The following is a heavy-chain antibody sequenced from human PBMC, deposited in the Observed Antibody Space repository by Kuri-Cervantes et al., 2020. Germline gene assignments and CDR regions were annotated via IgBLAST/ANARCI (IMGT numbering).Heavy chain of an antibody. V-gene: IGHV5-51*01. CDR2: IYPGDSDT. Sequence: GESLKISCKGSGSSFTSYWIGWVRQMPGKGLEWIGIIYPGDSDTRYSPSFQGQVTISADKSISTAYLQWSGLKASDTAMYYCASGMSYDYVWGRYRDAFDIWGQGTMVTVSS. CDR1: GSSFTSYW. D-gene: IGHD3-16*02. J-gene: IGHJ3*02. CDR3: ASGMSYDYVWGRYRDAFDI.